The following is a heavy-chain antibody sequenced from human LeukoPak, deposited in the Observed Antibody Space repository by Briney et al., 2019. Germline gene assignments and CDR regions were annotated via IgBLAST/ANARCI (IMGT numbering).Heavy chain of an antibody. CDR3: ARGGSSSPIDY. J-gene: IGHJ4*02. CDR2: INHSGST. Sequence: SETLSLTCAVYGGSFSGYYWSWIRQPXXXXXEWIGEINHSGSTNYNPSLKSRVTISVDTSKNQFSLKLSSVTAADTAVYYCARGGSSSPIDYWGQGTLVTVSS. CDR1: GGSFSGYY. D-gene: IGHD6-13*01. V-gene: IGHV4-34*01.